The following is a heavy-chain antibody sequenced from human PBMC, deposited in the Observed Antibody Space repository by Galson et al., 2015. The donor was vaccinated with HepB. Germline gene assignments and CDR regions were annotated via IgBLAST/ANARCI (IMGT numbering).Heavy chain of an antibody. CDR1: GFTFSSYA. Sequence: SLRLSCAASGFTFSSYAMNWVRQAPGKGLEWVAVLSSHGDNEYYADSVKGRFTISRDNSENTVYLQMHSLRVEVTAVYYCARTFYFDYWGQGTLVTVSS. CDR2: LSSHGDNE. V-gene: IGHV3-30*01. D-gene: IGHD3-16*01. CDR3: ARTFYFDY. J-gene: IGHJ4*02.